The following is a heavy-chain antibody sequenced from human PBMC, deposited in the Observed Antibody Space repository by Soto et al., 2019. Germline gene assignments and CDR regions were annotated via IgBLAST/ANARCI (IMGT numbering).Heavy chain of an antibody. Sequence: ASVKVSCKVSGYTLTELSMHWVRQAPGKGLEWMGGFDPENGETMYAQKFQGRVTMTEDTPTDTSTSTAYMELRSLRSDDTAVYYCARGGYYYDSSGYPNWFDPWGQGTLVTVSS. CDR2: FDPENGET. D-gene: IGHD3-22*01. CDR1: GYTLTELS. J-gene: IGHJ5*02. V-gene: IGHV1-24*01. CDR3: ARGGYYYDSSGYPNWFDP.